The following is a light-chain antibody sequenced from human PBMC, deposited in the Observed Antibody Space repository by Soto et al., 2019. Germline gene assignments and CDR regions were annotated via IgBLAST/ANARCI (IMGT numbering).Light chain of an antibody. CDR2: DAS. CDR3: QQYHIYPLT. CDR1: QSIITW. Sequence: DIQMTQSPSTLPASVGDRVTITCRASQSIITWLAWFQQAPGKAPKILISDASSLKSGVPLRFSGSGSGTEFTLTISSLQPDAFVTYYCQQYHIYPLTFGGGTKVEI. V-gene: IGKV1-5*01. J-gene: IGKJ4*01.